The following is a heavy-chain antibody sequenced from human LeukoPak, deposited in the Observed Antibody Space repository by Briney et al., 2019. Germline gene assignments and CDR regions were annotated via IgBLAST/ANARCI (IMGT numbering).Heavy chain of an antibody. V-gene: IGHV4-34*01. CDR3: ARGPPMVYARRKNWFDP. CDR1: GGSFSGYY. CDR2: INHSGST. D-gene: IGHD2-8*01. J-gene: IGHJ5*02. Sequence: SETLSLTCAAYGGSFSGYYWSWIRQPPGKGLEWIGEINHSGSTNYNPSLKSRVTISVDTSKNQFSLKLSSVTAADTAVYYCARGPPMVYARRKNWFDPWGQGTLVTVSS.